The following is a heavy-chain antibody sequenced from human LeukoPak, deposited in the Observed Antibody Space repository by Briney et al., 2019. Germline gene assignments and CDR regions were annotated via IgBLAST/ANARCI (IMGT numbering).Heavy chain of an antibody. V-gene: IGHV3-21*01. CDR1: GFTFSSYN. CDR2: ISSSSSYI. Sequence: GGSLRLSCAASGFTFSSYNMNWVRQVPGKGLEWVSSISSSSSYIYYADSVKGRFTISRDNAKNSLYLQMNSLRVEDTAVYYCARDRGYSGYDFSDYWGQGTLVTVSS. D-gene: IGHD5-12*01. J-gene: IGHJ4*02. CDR3: ARDRGYSGYDFSDY.